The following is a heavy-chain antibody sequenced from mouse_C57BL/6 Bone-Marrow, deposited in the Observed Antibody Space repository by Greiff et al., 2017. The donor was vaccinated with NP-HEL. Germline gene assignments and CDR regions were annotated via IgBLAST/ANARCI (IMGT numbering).Heavy chain of an antibody. D-gene: IGHD1-1*01. CDR1: GYTFTSYW. CDR2: IDPSDSYT. V-gene: IGHV1-59*01. Sequence: VQLQQPGAELVRPGPSVKLSCKASGYTFTSYWMHWVKQRPGQGLEWIGVIDPSDSYTNYNQKFKGKATLTVDTSSSTAYMQLSSLTSEDSAVYYCARLDYGSFAYWGQGTLVTVSA. J-gene: IGHJ3*01. CDR3: ARLDYGSFAY.